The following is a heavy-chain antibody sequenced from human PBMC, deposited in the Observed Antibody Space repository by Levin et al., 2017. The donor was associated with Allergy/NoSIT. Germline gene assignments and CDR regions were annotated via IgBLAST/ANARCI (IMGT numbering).Heavy chain of an antibody. J-gene: IGHJ5*02. CDR1: GFTLSGSA. V-gene: IGHV3-73*01. Sequence: GGSLRLSCAASGFTLSGSAVHWVRQASGKGLEWLGRIRSKANNYATAYAASVQGRFIISRDDSKNTADLQMNSLKTEDTAVYYCSIYDILTGFLPWGQGTLVTVSS. CDR3: SIYDILTGFLP. D-gene: IGHD3-9*01. CDR2: IRSKANNYAT.